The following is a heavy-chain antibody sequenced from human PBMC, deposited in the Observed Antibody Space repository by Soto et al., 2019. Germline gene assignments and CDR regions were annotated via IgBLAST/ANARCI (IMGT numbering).Heavy chain of an antibody. CDR2: IRQDGSEI. CDR3: ARDGVGATTYFGYFDY. D-gene: IGHD1-26*01. Sequence: GGSLRLSCSVSGFTLSRYWMTWVRQAPGKGLEWVADIRQDGSEIYYLDSVKGRFTISRDNSKNSLYLEMNSLRAEDTAVYYCARDGVGATTYFGYFDYWGQGVLVTVSA. V-gene: IGHV3-7*05. J-gene: IGHJ4*02. CDR1: GFTLSRYW.